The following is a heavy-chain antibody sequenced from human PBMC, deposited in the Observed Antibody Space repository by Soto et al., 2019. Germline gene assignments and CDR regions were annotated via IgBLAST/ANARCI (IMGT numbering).Heavy chain of an antibody. J-gene: IGHJ3*02. V-gene: IGHV1-3*01. CDR3: AREGDLRFGFDAFDI. D-gene: IGHD3-10*01. CDR2: INAGNGNT. CDR1: GYTFTSYA. Sequence: ASVKVSCKASGYTFTSYAMHWVRQAPGQRLEWMGWINAGNGNTKYSQKFQGRVTITRDTSASTAYMELSSLRSEDTAVYYCAREGDLRFGFDAFDIWGQGTMVTVSS.